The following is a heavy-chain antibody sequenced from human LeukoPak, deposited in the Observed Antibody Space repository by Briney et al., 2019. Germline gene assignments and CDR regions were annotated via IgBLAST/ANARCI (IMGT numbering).Heavy chain of an antibody. CDR3: ARDGRSGYARGPYYFDY. V-gene: IGHV4-34*01. D-gene: IGHD5-12*01. Sequence: SETLSLTCTVSGGSISSYYWSWIRQPPGKGLEWIGEINHSGSTNYNPSLKSRVTISVDMSKNQFSLKLSSVTVADTAVYYCARDGRSGYARGPYYFDYWGQGTLVTVSS. CDR1: GGSISSYY. CDR2: INHSGST. J-gene: IGHJ4*02.